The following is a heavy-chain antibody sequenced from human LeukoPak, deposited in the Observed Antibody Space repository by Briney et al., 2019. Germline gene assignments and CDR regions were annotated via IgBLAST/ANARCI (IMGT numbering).Heavy chain of an antibody. CDR2: IYHSGST. CDR3: ASPYYYASGSFDV. J-gene: IGHJ4*02. V-gene: IGHV4-38-2*02. D-gene: IGHD3-10*01. Sequence: SETLSLTCTVSGYSISSGYYWGWIRQPPGKGLEWIGSIYHSGSTYYNPSLKSRVTISVDTSKNQFSLKLSSVTAADTAVYYCASPYYYASGSFDVWGQGTLVTVSS. CDR1: GYSISSGYY.